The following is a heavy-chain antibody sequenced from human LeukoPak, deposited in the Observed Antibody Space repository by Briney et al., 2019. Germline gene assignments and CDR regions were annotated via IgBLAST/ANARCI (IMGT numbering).Heavy chain of an antibody. J-gene: IGHJ4*02. Sequence: GASVKVSCKASGYTFSTYYVHWVRQAPGQGLEWMGMIIPSDGFTSYAQKFQGRVTMTRDMSTSTVYMELSSLRSDDTAVYYCAREWGGYCSSTSCHIFDYWGQGTLVTVSS. CDR2: IIPSDGFT. CDR1: GYTFSTYY. D-gene: IGHD2-2*01. V-gene: IGHV1-46*01. CDR3: AREWGGYCSSTSCHIFDY.